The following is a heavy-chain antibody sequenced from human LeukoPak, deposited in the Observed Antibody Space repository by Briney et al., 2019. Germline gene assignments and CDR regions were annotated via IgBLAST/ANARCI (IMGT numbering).Heavy chain of an antibody. CDR2: IYTSGST. CDR1: GGSISSYC. D-gene: IGHD6-19*01. J-gene: IGHJ4*02. CDR3: ARDRGVAGLLDY. Sequence: PSETLSLTCPVSGGSISSYCWSWIRQPAGKGLEWIGRIYTSGSTNYNPSLKSRVTMSGDTSKNQFSLKLSSVTAADTAVYYCARDRGVAGLLDYWGQGTLVTVSS. V-gene: IGHV4-4*07.